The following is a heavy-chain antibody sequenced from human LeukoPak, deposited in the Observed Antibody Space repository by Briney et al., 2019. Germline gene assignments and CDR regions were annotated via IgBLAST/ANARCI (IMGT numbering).Heavy chain of an antibody. CDR1: GYTFTSYA. D-gene: IGHD6-19*01. V-gene: IGHV1-3*01. Sequence: GASVKVSCKASGYTFTSYAMHWVRQAPGQRLEWMGWINAGNGNTKYSQKFQGRVTITRDTSASTAYMELSSLRSEDTAVYYCARDPAVAHSGWFDPWGQGTLVTVSS. J-gene: IGHJ5*02. CDR3: ARDPAVAHSGWFDP. CDR2: INAGNGNT.